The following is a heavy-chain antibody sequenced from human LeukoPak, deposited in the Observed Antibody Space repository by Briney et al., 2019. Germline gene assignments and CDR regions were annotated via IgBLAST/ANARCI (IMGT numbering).Heavy chain of an antibody. V-gene: IGHV3-48*03. CDR1: GFTFSSYE. CDR2: ISSSGSTK. Sequence: GGSLRLSCAASGFTFSSYEMNWVRQAPGKGLEWVSYISSSGSTKYYADSVKGRFTISRDNAKNSLYLQMSSLRAEDTAVYYCARGGITIFGVAPRQFDPWGQGTLVTVSS. J-gene: IGHJ5*02. CDR3: ARGGITIFGVAPRQFDP. D-gene: IGHD3-3*01.